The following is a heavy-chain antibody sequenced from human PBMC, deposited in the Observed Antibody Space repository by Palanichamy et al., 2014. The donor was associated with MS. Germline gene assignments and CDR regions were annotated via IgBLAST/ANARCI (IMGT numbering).Heavy chain of an antibody. Sequence: QVQLVESGGGVVQPGRSLRLSCAVSGFSLSDSGMHWVRQAPGKGLEWVAVIWNDGFNKYYADSVKGRFTVSRDTSKNTLFLQLNNMRVEDAAVYYCARNSPTATTHYLDYWGQGTVVSVSS. CDR2: IWNDGFNK. J-gene: IGHJ4*02. CDR1: GFSLSDSG. V-gene: IGHV3-33*01. CDR3: ARNSPTATTHYLDY. D-gene: IGHD1-1*01.